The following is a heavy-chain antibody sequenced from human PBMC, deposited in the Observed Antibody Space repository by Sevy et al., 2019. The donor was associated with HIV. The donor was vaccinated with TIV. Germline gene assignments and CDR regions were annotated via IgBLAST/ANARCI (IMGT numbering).Heavy chain of an antibody. Sequence: GGSLRLSCAASGFTVSSNYMSRVRQAPWKGLEWVSVIYSGGSTYYADSVKGRFTISRDNSKNTLYLQMNSLRAEDTAVYYCAKTDSSVAFDIWGQGTMVTVSS. D-gene: IGHD3-22*01. J-gene: IGHJ3*02. CDR3: AKTDSSVAFDI. CDR2: IYSGGST. V-gene: IGHV3-53*01. CDR1: GFTVSSNY.